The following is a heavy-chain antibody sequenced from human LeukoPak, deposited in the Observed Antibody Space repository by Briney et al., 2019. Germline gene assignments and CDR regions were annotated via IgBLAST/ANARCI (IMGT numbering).Heavy chain of an antibody. J-gene: IGHJ4*02. CDR2: MHPKSGNT. D-gene: IGHD6-19*01. Sequence: ASLKVSCKASGYTFTGYNINWVRQATGQGLEWMGRMHPKSGNTNYAQKFQGRVTMTRNTSISTAYMELSSLKSDDTAVYYCARVAGTVTGTDRDDWGQGTLVTVSS. CDR1: GYTFTGYN. CDR3: ARVAGTVTGTDRDD. V-gene: IGHV1-8*01.